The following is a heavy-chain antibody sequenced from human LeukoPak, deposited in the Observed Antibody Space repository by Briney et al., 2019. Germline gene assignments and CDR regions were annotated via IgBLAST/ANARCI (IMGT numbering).Heavy chain of an antibody. J-gene: IGHJ4*02. CDR2: IRYDGSNK. CDR1: GFTFSSYG. D-gene: IGHD3-16*01. V-gene: IGHV3-30*02. CDR3: AKQKDLALGY. Sequence: GGSLRLSCAVSGFTFSSYGLHWVRQAPGKGQEWVAFIRYDGSNKYYADSVKGRFTISRDNSKNTLYLQMNSLRAEDTAVYYCAKQKDLALGYWGQGTLVTVSS.